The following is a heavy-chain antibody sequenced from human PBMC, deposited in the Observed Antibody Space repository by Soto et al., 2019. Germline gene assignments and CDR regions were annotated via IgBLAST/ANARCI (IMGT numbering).Heavy chain of an antibody. Sequence: QVLLVQSGAEVKNPGASVKVSCKASGYSFTGYYIHWVRQAPGQGLEWMGGFVPVFGSATYAQQFRGRLTISADASTRTFYMHLRELKSEDTALYFCVREDDTTGSYSWFDPWGPGTLVTVSS. CDR3: VREDDTTGSYSWFDP. CDR2: FVPVFGSA. D-gene: IGHD3-22*01. CDR1: GYSFTGYY. J-gene: IGHJ5*02. V-gene: IGHV1-2*02.